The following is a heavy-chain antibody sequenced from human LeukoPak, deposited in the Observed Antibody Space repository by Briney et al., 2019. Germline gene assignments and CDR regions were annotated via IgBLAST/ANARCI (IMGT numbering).Heavy chain of an antibody. D-gene: IGHD3-3*01. CDR3: ARAVDFWSGYPQPNWFDP. CDR1: GFTFSSYS. V-gene: IGHV3-23*01. CDR2: MSGSAGST. Sequence: GGSLRLSCAASGFTFSSYSMSWVRQAPGKGLEWVSAMSGSAGSTYYADSVKGRFTISRDNSKNTLYLQMNSLRAEDTAVYYCARAVDFWSGYPQPNWFDPWGQGTLVTVSS. J-gene: IGHJ5*02.